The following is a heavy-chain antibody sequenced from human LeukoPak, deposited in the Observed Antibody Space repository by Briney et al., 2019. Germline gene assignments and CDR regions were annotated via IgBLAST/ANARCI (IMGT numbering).Heavy chain of an antibody. CDR1: GYTFTGYY. D-gene: IGHD1-26*01. V-gene: IGHV1-2*02. Sequence: ASVKVSCKASGYTFTGYYMHWVRQAPGQGLEWVGWINPNSGGTNFAQKFQGRVTMTRDTSISTAYMELSRLRSDDTAVYYCARVFGTSGSYFLGAFDIWGQGTMVTVSS. J-gene: IGHJ3*02. CDR2: INPNSGGT. CDR3: ARVFGTSGSYFLGAFDI.